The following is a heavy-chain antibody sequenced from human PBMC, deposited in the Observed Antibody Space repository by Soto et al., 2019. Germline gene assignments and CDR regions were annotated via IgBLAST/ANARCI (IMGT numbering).Heavy chain of an antibody. CDR1: GGSFSGYY. V-gene: IGHV4-34*01. J-gene: IGHJ4*02. CDR2: INHSGST. CDR3: ARFRDPYYYDSSGYSRRVYYFDY. Sequence: SETLSLPCAVYGGSFSGYYWSWIRQPPGKGLEWIGEINHSGSTNYNPSLKSRVTISVDTSKNQLSLKLSSVTAADTAGYYCARFRDPYYYDSSGYSRRVYYFDYWGQGTLVTVS. D-gene: IGHD3-22*01.